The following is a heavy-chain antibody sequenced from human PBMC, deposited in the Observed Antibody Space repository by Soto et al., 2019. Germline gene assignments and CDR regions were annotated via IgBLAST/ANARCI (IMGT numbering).Heavy chain of an antibody. Sequence: GGSLRLSCAASGFTFRNHAMHWVRQAPGKGLEWVAVISYDGSNKYYADSVKGRFTISRDNSKNTLYLQMNSLRAEDTAVYYCAKDRPPYSSSWYYSDYWGQGTLVTVSS. CDR2: ISYDGSNK. V-gene: IGHV3-30*04. J-gene: IGHJ4*02. CDR3: AKDRPPYSSSWYYSDY. CDR1: GFTFRNHA. D-gene: IGHD6-13*01.